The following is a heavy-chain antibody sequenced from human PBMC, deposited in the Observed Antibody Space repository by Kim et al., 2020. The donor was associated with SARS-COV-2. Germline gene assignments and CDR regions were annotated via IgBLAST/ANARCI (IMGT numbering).Heavy chain of an antibody. CDR1: GLPFSIQW. D-gene: IGHD3-10*01. Sequence: GGSLRLSCATSGLPFSIQWMSWVRQAPGKGLEWVANIGEDETERYYSDSVEGRFTFSRDNGRNSVYLQMNSLRVDDTALYYCASLHYYGMNFWGQGTTVT. CDR3: ASLHYYGMNF. CDR2: IGEDETER. V-gene: IGHV3-7*01. J-gene: IGHJ6*02.